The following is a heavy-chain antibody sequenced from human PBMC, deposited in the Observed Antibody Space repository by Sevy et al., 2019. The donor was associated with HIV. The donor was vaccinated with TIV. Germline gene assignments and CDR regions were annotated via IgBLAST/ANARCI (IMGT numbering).Heavy chain of an antibody. J-gene: IGHJ4*02. V-gene: IGHV1-8*01. CDR2: MNPNSGNT. D-gene: IGHD3-10*01. CDR3: ARGFGKFGSGSYYKGY. CDR1: GYTFTSYD. Sequence: ASVKVSCKASGYTFTSYDINWVRQATGQGLEWMGWMNPNSGNTGYAQKFQGRVTMTRNTSISTAYMELSSLRSEDTAVDYCARGFGKFGSGSYYKGYWGQGTLVTVSS.